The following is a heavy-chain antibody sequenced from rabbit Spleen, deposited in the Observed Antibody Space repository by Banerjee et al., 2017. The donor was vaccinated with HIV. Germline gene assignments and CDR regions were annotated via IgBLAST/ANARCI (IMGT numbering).Heavy chain of an antibody. V-gene: IGHV1S45*01. CDR1: GFSFSDRDV. Sequence: LEESGGGLVQPEGSLTLTCKASGFSFSDRDVMCWVRQAPGKGLEWIACINAATGKPVYATWAKGRFTISRTSSTTVTLRMTSLTAADRATYFCARDLVGVIGWNFYLWGQGTLVTVS. CDR2: INAATGKP. CDR3: ARDLVGVIGWNFYL. D-gene: IGHD1-1*01. J-gene: IGHJ4*01.